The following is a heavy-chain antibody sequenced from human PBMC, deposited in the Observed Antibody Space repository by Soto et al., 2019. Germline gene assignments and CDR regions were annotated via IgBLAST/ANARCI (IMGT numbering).Heavy chain of an antibody. D-gene: IGHD6-13*01. CDR1: GYSISKGYF. J-gene: IGHJ4*02. V-gene: IGHV4-38-2*01. CDR2: WYRSGVT. CDR3: VRHSGKIESSVGPRSFDY. Sequence: SETLSLTCRVSGYSISKGYFWGWIRQPPGKGLEWIDSWYRSGVTYYNPSLNGRVTMSVDKSIGTAYLQWSSLKASDTAMYYCVRHSGKIESSVGPRSFDYWGQGTLVTVSS.